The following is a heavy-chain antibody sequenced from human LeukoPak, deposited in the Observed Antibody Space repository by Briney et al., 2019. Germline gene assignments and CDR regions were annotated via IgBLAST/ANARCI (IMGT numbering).Heavy chain of an antibody. CDR2: ISYDGSNK. D-gene: IGHD3-22*01. V-gene: IGHV3-30*03. CDR1: GFTFSSYD. J-gene: IGHJ6*02. CDR3: VGMKVVVITTMYYYGMDV. Sequence: GGSLRLSCAASGFTFSSYDMHWVRQAPGKGLEWVTVISYDGSNKYYGDSVKGRFTISRDNSRDSLYLRMNSLRDEDTAVYYCVGMKVVVITTMYYYGMDVWGRGTTVTVSS.